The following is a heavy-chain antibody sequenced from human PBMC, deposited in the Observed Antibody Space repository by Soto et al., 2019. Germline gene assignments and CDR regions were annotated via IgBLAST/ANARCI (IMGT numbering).Heavy chain of an antibody. V-gene: IGHV3-21*01. CDR1: GFTFRTYT. CDR2: IRGFSPYT. Sequence: EVQLVESGGGLVKPGGSLRLSCISSGFTFRTYTMNWVRQAPGKGLEWVSGIRGFSPYTFYAESVKGRFTISRDNAKNSLYLQMNSLRAEDTAVYYCARDRGYDAHDYYDNAMAVWGQGTTVTVSS. CDR3: ARDRGYDAHDYYDNAMAV. J-gene: IGHJ6*02. D-gene: IGHD3-16*01.